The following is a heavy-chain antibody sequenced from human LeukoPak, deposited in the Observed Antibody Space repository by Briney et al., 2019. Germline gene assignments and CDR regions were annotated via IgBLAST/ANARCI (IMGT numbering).Heavy chain of an antibody. J-gene: IGHJ4*02. CDR1: GGSISSYY. CDR3: ARLVGDCGGDCYCDY. V-gene: IGHV4-59*08. CDR2: IYYSGST. D-gene: IGHD2-21*02. Sequence: SETPSLTCTVSGGSISSYYWSWIRQPPGKGLEWIGYIYYSGSTNYNPSLKSRVTISVDTSKNQFSLKLSSVTAADTAVYYCARLVGDCGGDCYCDYWGQGTLVTVSS.